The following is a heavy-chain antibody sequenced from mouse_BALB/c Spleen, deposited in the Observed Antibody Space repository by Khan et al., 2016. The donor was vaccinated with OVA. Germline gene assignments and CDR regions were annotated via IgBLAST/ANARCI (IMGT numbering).Heavy chain of an antibody. CDR2: ISSSGTT. CDR3: ARSRYYIYGYAMDY. Sequence: QLEESGPGLVTPSQSLSLTCTVTDYSITSDYAWNWIRQFPGNKLEWMGYISSSGTTSSNPSLKSRISITRDTSKNQFFLQLKSVTTEDTATYYCARSRYYIYGYAMDYWGQGTSVTVSS. D-gene: IGHD2-12*01. CDR1: DYSITSDYA. J-gene: IGHJ4*01. V-gene: IGHV3-2*02.